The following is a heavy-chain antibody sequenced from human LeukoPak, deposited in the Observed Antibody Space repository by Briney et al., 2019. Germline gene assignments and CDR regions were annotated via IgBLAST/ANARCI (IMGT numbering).Heavy chain of an antibody. V-gene: IGHV3-74*01. CDR1: GLTFSRYR. Sequence: PGGTLRLSCAASGLTFSRYRMHWVRQAPGKGLGWVSRINSDGYSATYADSVKGRLTISRDNAKNTLYLQMNTLRAEDTAVYYCARDLINYEFWSGLFDYWGQGTLVTVSS. CDR3: ARDLINYEFWSGLFDY. CDR2: INSDGYSA. D-gene: IGHD3-3*01. J-gene: IGHJ4*02.